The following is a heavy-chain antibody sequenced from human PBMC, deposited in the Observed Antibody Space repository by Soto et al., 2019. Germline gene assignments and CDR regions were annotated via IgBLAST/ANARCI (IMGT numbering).Heavy chain of an antibody. CDR3: ARGLDRSGGSCYSINWFDP. J-gene: IGHJ5*02. D-gene: IGHD2-15*01. V-gene: IGHV4-4*02. CDR1: GTSISSSYW. CDR2: MYHSGIT. Sequence: SETLSLTCVVSGTSISSSYWWTWVRQAPGKGLEWIGEMYHSGITNYNPSLKSRVTMSVDKSNNQFSLKLSSVTAADTAVYYCARGLDRSGGSCYSINWFDPWGQGTLVTVSS.